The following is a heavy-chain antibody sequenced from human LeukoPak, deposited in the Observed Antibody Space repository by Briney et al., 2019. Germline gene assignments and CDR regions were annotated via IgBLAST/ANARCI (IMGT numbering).Heavy chain of an antibody. V-gene: IGHV3-11*04. CDR1: GFTFSDYY. CDR2: ISSSGSTI. J-gene: IGHJ6*03. CDR3: ARDRGGPYYYYMDV. Sequence: PGGSLRLSCAASGFTFSDYYTSWIRQAPGKGLEWVSYISSSGSTIYYADSVKGRFTISRDNAKNSLYLQMNSLRAEDTAVYYFARDRGGPYYYYMDVWGKGTTVTVSS. D-gene: IGHD3-10*01.